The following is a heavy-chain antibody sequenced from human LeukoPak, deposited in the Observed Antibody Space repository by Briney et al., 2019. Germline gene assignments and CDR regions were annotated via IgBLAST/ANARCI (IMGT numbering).Heavy chain of an antibody. CDR1: GFTFSNYV. CDR3: ARGLAAAGLYFDY. J-gene: IGHJ4*02. D-gene: IGHD6-13*01. V-gene: IGHV3-23*01. CDR2: ISGSGITT. Sequence: GGSLRLSCAASGFTFSNYVVGWVREPPGEGLQWVSVISGSGITTYYARSVKGRFTISRDNSKNTLYLQMNSLRAKDTAVYYCARGLAAAGLYFDYWGQGTLVTVSS.